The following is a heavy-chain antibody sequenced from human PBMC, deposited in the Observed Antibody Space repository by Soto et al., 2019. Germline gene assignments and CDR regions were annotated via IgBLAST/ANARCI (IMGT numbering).Heavy chain of an antibody. CDR3: ARPKGAGPAHAFDI. D-gene: IGHD6-19*01. V-gene: IGHV4-39*01. J-gene: IGHJ3*02. CDR1: GGSISSSSYY. Sequence: QLQLQESGPGLVKPSETLSLTCTVSGGSISSSSYYWGWIRQPPGKGLEWIGSIYYSGSTYYNPSLKSRVTISVDTSKNQFSLKLSSVTAADTAVYYCARPKGAGPAHAFDIWGQGTMVTVSS. CDR2: IYYSGST.